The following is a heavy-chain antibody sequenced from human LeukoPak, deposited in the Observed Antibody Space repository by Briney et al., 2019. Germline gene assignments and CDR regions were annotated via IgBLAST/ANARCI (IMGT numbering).Heavy chain of an antibody. D-gene: IGHD3-22*01. CDR2: INAGNGNT. Sequence: ASVKVSCKASGYTFTGYYMHWVRQAPGQGLEWMGWINAGNGNTKYSQEFQGRVTITRDTSASTAYMELSSLRSEDTAVYYCARDNDSSGYSPSGYWGQGTLVTVSS. V-gene: IGHV1/OR15-3*02. J-gene: IGHJ4*02. CDR1: GYTFTGYY. CDR3: ARDNDSSGYSPSGY.